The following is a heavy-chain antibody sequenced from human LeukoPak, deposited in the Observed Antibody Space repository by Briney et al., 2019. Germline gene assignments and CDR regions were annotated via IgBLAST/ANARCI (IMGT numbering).Heavy chain of an antibody. J-gene: IGHJ5*02. CDR2: ISPSVGTT. CDR1: GYTFPSYY. CDR3: ARIGDYGSGSEGFDP. V-gene: IGHV1-46*04. D-gene: IGHD3-10*01. Sequence: ASVKVSCKASGYTFPSYYIHWVRQAPGQGLEWMGIISPSVGTTTYAQKLEGRVTMTRDTSTTTVYIELRSLRSEDTAVYYCARIGDYGSGSEGFDPWGQGTLVTVSS.